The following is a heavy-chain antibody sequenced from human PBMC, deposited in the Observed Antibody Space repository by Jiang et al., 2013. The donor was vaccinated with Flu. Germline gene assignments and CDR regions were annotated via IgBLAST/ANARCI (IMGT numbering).Heavy chain of an antibody. V-gene: IGHV3-9*01. CDR2: ISWNSGSI. CDR3: AKDVGGWYVRDYYYGMDV. D-gene: IGHD6-19*01. Sequence: VQLVESGGGLVQPGRSLRLSCAASGFTFDDYAMHWVRQAPGKGLEWVSGISWNSGSIGYADSVKGRFTISRDNAKNSLYLQMNSLRAEDTALYYCAKDVGGWYVRDYYYGMDVWGKGPRSPSPQ. J-gene: IGHJ6*01. CDR1: GFTFDDYA.